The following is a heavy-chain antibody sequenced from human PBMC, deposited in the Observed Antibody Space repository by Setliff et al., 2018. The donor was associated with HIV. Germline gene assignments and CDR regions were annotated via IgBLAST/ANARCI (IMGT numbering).Heavy chain of an antibody. V-gene: IGHV1-24*01. Sequence: GASVKVSCKVSGYTRTHLVRHWVRQAPGKGLEWMGNFDPEYGERIYSQKFQGRVTLTEGTSPDTVFMELSSLRFEDTAVYYCVTEKHYFDSSGYSRTSIFWGQGTLVTVSS. J-gene: IGHJ4*02. D-gene: IGHD3-22*01. CDR1: GYTRTHLV. CDR3: VTEKHYFDSSGYSRTSIF. CDR2: FDPEYGER.